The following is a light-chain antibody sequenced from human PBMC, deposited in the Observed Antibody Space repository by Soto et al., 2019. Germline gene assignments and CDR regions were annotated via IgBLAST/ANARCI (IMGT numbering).Light chain of an antibody. V-gene: IGKV1-9*01. CDR3: HQLNTYPFT. CDR2: AAS. J-gene: IGKJ3*01. CDR1: QGISSY. Sequence: IQLTQSPSSLSASVGDRVTITCRASQGISSYLAWYQQKPGKAPQLLIYAASTLQSGVPSRFSGSGTGPDFTLINSSVQPEDFATYYCHQLNTYPFTFGPGTKVDIK.